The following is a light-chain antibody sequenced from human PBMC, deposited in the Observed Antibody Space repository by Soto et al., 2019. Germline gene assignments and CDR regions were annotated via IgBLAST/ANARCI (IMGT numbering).Light chain of an antibody. Sequence: HSSLTQPPPASGTLGQSVTISFTGTTNHIGTYAYVSWYQQHPGRPPKLIIFQVSTRPLGVPDSFYAYKSSKTAPLIVSGMQPDDEAEYHFTSYAGEDLTFGFGTGSKVTAL. V-gene: IGLV2-8*01. J-gene: IGLJ1*01. CDR3: TSYAGEDLTFG. CDR1: TNHIGTYAY. CDR2: QVS.